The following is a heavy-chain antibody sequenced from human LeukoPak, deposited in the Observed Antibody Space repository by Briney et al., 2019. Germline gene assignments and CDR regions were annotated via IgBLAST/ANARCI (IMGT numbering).Heavy chain of an antibody. CDR3: ARGRDY. CDR1: GGTFSSYA. CDR2: VNPKSGST. V-gene: IGHV1-8*02. J-gene: IGHJ4*02. Sequence: GASVKVSCKASGGTFSSYAINWVRQATGQGLEWMGWVNPKSGSTVYAQKFQGRVTMTRNTSISTAYMELSSLRSEDTAMYYCARGRDYWGQGTLVTVSS.